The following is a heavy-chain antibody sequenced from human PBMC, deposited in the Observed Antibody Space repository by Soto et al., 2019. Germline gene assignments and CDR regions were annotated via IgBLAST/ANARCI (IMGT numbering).Heavy chain of an antibody. J-gene: IGHJ5*02. V-gene: IGHV1-69*01. Sequence: QVQLVQSGAEVKKPGSSVKVSCKAFGGAFSSYGISWMRQAPGQGLEWMGGIIPIFGTANYAQKLQGRVTITADESTSTAYMELSSLRCEDTAVYYCARVAMVRGVIRHWFDPWGQGTLVTVSS. D-gene: IGHD3-10*01. CDR1: GGAFSSYG. CDR3: ARVAMVRGVIRHWFDP. CDR2: IIPIFGTA.